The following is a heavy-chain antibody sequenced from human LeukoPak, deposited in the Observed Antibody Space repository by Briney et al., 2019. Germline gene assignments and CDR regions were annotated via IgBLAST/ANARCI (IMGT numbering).Heavy chain of an antibody. CDR1: GYTFTGYY. CDR3: ARGSSGWYENFDY. Sequence: GASVKVSCKASGYTFTGYYMHWVRQAPGQGLEWMGWINPNSGGTNYAQKFQGRVTMTRDTSISTAYMELSRLRSDDTAAYYCARGSSGWYENFDYWGQGTLVTVSS. J-gene: IGHJ4*02. D-gene: IGHD6-19*01. V-gene: IGHV1-2*02. CDR2: INPNSGGT.